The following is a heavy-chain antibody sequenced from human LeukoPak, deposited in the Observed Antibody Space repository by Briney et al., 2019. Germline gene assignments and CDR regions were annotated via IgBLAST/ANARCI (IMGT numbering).Heavy chain of an antibody. CDR2: IYYSGST. CDR3: ARAEGAASHI. D-gene: IGHD3-16*01. CDR1: GVSISSYY. Sequence: SETLSLTCTVSGVSISSYYWSWIRQPPGKGLDWIGYIYYSGSTNYNPSLKSRVSMSLDTSKNHFSLRLTSVTAADTGVYFCARAEGAASHIWGQGTMVSVSS. V-gene: IGHV4-59*12. J-gene: IGHJ3*02.